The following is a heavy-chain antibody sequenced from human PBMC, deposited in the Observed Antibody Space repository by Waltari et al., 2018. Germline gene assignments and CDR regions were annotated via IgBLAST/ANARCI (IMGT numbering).Heavy chain of an antibody. CDR1: GFTFSSYA. V-gene: IGHV3-23*01. J-gene: IGHJ4*02. CDR2: ISGSGGST. D-gene: IGHD6-19*01. CDR3: ARGLTYSSGLLDSFDY. Sequence: EVQLLESGGGLVQPGGSLRLSCAASGFTFSSYAMSWVRQAPGKGLEWVSAISGSGGSTYYADSVKGRFTISRDNSKNTLYLQMNSLRAEDTAVYYCARGLTYSSGLLDSFDYWGQGTLVTVSS.